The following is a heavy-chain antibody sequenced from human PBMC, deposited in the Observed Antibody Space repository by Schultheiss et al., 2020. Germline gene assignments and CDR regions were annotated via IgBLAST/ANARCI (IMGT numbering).Heavy chain of an antibody. D-gene: IGHD3-10*01. CDR1: GGSFSGYY. V-gene: IGHV4-34*01. Sequence: SETLSLTCAVYGGSFSGYYWGWIRQPPGKGLEWIGSIYHSGSTYYNPSLKSRVTISVDTSKNQFSLKLSSVTAADTAVYYCAREQTQLLWFGELFWFDPWGQGTLVTVSS. CDR3: AREQTQLLWFGELFWFDP. CDR2: IYHSGST. J-gene: IGHJ5*02.